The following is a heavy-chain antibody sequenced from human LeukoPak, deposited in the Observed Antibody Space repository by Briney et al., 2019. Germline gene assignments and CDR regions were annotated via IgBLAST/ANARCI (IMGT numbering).Heavy chain of an antibody. V-gene: IGHV4-59*01. D-gene: IGHD3-22*01. Sequence: SETLSLTCTVSGGSTSSYYWSWIRQPPGKGLEWIGYIYYSGSTNYNPSLKSRVTISVDTSKNQFSLKLSSVTAADTAVYYCARAAVDSSGYNAIDYWGQGTLVTVSS. J-gene: IGHJ4*02. CDR3: ARAAVDSSGYNAIDY. CDR1: GGSTSSYY. CDR2: IYYSGST.